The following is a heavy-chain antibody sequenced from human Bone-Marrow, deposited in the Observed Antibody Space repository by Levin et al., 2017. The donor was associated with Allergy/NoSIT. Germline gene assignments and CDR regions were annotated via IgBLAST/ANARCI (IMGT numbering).Heavy chain of an antibody. CDR2: ISGSGGST. CDR1: GFTFSSYA. J-gene: IGHJ6*03. CDR3: AKDLGARGYCGGGSCPHRHYDYMDV. Sequence: GGSLRLSCAASGFTFSSYAMSWVRQAPGKGLEWVSAISGSGGSTYYADSVKGRFTISRDNSKNTLYLQMNSLRAEDTAVYYCAKDLGARGYCGGGSCPHRHYDYMDVWGKGTTVTVSS. V-gene: IGHV3-23*01. D-gene: IGHD2-15*01.